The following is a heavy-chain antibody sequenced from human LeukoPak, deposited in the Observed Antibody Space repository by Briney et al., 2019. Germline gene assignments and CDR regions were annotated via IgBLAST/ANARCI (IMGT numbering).Heavy chain of an antibody. CDR3: AELGITMIGGV. D-gene: IGHD3-10*02. V-gene: IGHV3-21*01. CDR2: ITSSSSYI. J-gene: IGHJ6*04. CDR1: GFTFSRYS. Sequence: GGSLRLSCAASGFTFSRYSMNWVRQAPGKGLEWVSSITSSSSYIKYADSVKGRFTISRYNAKNSLYLQMNSLRAEDTAVYYCAELGITMIGGVWGKGTTVTISS.